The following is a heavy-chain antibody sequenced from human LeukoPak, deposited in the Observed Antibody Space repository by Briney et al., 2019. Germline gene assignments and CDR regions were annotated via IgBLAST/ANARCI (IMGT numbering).Heavy chain of an antibody. J-gene: IGHJ4*02. CDR3: ARLGWVQLERRYFDY. Sequence: SVKVSCKASGGTFSSYAISWVRQAPGQGLEWMGRIIPILGIASYAQKFQGRVTITADKSTSTAYMELSSLRSEDTAVYYCARLGWVQLERRYFDYWGQGTLVTVSS. CDR1: GGTFSSYA. D-gene: IGHD1-1*01. CDR2: IIPILGIA. V-gene: IGHV1-69*04.